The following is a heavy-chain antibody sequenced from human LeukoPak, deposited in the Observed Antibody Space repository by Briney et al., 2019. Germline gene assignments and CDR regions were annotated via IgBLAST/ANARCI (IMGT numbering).Heavy chain of an antibody. J-gene: IGHJ4*02. Sequence: GGSLRLSCAASGFIFSSYWMSWVRQAPGKGLEWVANIKQDGNEKYYVDSVKGRFTISRDNAKNSLDLQMNSLRAEDTAVYYCARDTLGEGEDANYAVYYFDYWGQGTPVTVSS. CDR3: ARDTLGEGEDANYAVYYFDY. D-gene: IGHD4/OR15-4a*01. V-gene: IGHV3-7*01. CDR2: IKQDGNEK. CDR1: GFIFSSYW.